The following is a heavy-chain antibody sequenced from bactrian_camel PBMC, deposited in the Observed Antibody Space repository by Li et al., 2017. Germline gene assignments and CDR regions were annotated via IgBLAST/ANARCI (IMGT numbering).Heavy chain of an antibody. Sequence: VQLVESGGGSVQAGGSLRLSCAASGYTYNRNCMAWFRQAPGKEREGVARIATGSGNTYYADSVKGRFTISQDNAKNTLYLQMNSLQLQDTAMYYCAAQWGFGCDYWGRGTQVTVS. V-gene: IGHV3S1*01. CDR1: GYTYNRNC. J-gene: IGHJ4*01. CDR3: AAQWGFGCDY. D-gene: IGHD5*01. CDR2: IATGSGNT.